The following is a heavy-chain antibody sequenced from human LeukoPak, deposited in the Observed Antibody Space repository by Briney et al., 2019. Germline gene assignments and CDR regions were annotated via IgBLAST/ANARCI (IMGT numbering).Heavy chain of an antibody. D-gene: IGHD2-15*01. J-gene: IGHJ4*02. CDR2: IYHSGST. CDR3: ARCSRGSCYY. Sequence: SETLSLTCAVSGYSISSGYYWGWIRQPPGKGLEWIGSIYHSGSTYYSPSFKSRVTILVDTSQNQFSLKLTSVTAADTAIFYCARCSRGSCYYWGQGTLVTVSS. CDR1: GYSISSGYY. V-gene: IGHV4-38-2*01.